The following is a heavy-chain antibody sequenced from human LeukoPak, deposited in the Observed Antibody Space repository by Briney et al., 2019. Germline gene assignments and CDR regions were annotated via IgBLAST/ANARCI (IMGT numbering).Heavy chain of an antibody. CDR1: GFTISNHG. D-gene: IGHD1-20*01. CDR3: AKDWGANNWYNWFDP. V-gene: IGHV3-30*18. CDR2: TSHDGNAE. Sequence: GGSLRLSWEVSGFTISNHGMHWVRQAPGKGLEWVAMTSHDGNAEYYADSVKGRLTISRDNSKNTLYLQMNSLTTEDTATYYCAKDWGANNWYNWFDPWGQGTQVTVSS. J-gene: IGHJ5*02.